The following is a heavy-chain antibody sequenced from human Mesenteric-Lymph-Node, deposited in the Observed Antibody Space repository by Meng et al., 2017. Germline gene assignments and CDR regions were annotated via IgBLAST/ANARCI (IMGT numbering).Heavy chain of an antibody. J-gene: IGHJ4*02. CDR3: ANRGNPYLDC. CDR1: GYTFTSYD. CDR2: MNPNSANT. V-gene: IGHV1-8*01. Sequence: QVHLVQSGTEVKKPGASVKVSCKASGYTFTSYDINWVRQATGQGLEWMGWMNPNSANTGYAQKFQGRVTMTRDTSISTAYMELSSLKSDDTAVYYCANRGNPYLDCWGQGTLVTVSS.